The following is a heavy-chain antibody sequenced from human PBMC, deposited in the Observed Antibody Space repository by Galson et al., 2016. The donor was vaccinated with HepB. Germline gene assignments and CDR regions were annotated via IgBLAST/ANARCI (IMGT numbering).Heavy chain of an antibody. V-gene: IGHV4-39*01. CDR1: GGSISRATNY. D-gene: IGHD1-26*01. J-gene: IGHJ4*02. CDR2: IYHSGST. Sequence: LSLTCTVSGGSISRATNYWGWIRQPPGKGLEWIGSIYHSGSTYYNPSLKSRVTMSLDTTNNHFSLKLRSVTAADTAVYYCVRQPYRTFDRWGQGTLVTVSS. CDR3: VRQPYRTFDR.